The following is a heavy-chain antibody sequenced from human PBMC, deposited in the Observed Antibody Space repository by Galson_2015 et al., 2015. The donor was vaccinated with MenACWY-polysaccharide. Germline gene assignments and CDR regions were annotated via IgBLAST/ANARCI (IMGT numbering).Heavy chain of an antibody. V-gene: IGHV4-59*01. CDR1: GGSISSSY. Sequence: SETLSLTCTVSGGSISSSYWNWIRQPPGKGLEWVGYINYSGSTNHNPSLKSRVTMSVDTSKNQFSLNLTSVTDADTAVYYCARAIAVAGQRRDFDLWGRGTLVTVSS. D-gene: IGHD6-19*01. J-gene: IGHJ2*01. CDR2: INYSGST. CDR3: ARAIAVAGQRRDFDL.